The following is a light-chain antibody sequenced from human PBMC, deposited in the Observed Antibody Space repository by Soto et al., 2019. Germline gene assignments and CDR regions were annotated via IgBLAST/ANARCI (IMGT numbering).Light chain of an antibody. V-gene: IGKV1-5*03. CDR1: QSLSAW. CDR3: QQYKSFPYT. J-gene: IGKJ5*01. CDR2: KAS. Sequence: DIQMTQSPSTLSASVGDRVTISYRASQSLSAWLSWYQQKPGKAPKLLIYKASSLESGVPSRFSGSGSGTEFTLTISTLQPDDFATYYCQQYKSFPYTFGQGTRLEIK.